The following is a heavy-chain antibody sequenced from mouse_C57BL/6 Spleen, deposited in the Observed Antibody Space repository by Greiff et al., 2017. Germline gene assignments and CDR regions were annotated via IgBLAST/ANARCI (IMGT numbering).Heavy chain of an antibody. CDR3: AREGLRGYFDY. D-gene: IGHD2-4*01. CDR2: INPNNGGT. J-gene: IGHJ2*01. CDR1: GYTFTDYN. Sequence: VQLKESGPELVKPGASVKIPCKASGYTFTDYNMDWVKQSHGKSLEWIGDINPNNGGTIYNQKFKGKATLTVDKSSSTAYMELRSLTSEDTAVYYCAREGLRGYFDYWGQGTTLTVSS. V-gene: IGHV1-18*01.